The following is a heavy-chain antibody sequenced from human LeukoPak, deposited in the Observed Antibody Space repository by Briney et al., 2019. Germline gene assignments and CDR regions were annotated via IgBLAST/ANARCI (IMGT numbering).Heavy chain of an antibody. CDR1: GFTFSDHS. Sequence: GGSLRLSCTASGFTFSDHSMNWVRQAPGKGLEWVSYISRTSSYRYYADSVKGRFSISRDNAKNSLYLQMNSLRGEDTAVYYCASGAYDGHDPTSPLGDWGQGTLVTVSS. V-gene: IGHV3-21*05. D-gene: IGHD5-12*01. CDR3: ASGAYDGHDPTSPLGD. CDR2: ISRTSSYR. J-gene: IGHJ4*02.